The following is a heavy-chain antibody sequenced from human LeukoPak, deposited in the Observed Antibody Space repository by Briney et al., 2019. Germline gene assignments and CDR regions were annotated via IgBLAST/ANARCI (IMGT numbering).Heavy chain of an antibody. CDR1: GFSFSNYA. D-gene: IGHD1/OR15-1a*01. CDR2: ISYDVSNK. V-gene: IGHV3-30*03. Sequence: GGSLRLSCAASGFSFSNYAMHWVRQAPGKGLEWVAVISYDVSNKYYIDSVKGRFTISRDNSKNTLYLQMNSLRAEDTAVYYCARDFRGNKASLDDYWGQGTLVTVSS. J-gene: IGHJ4*02. CDR3: ARDFRGNKASLDDY.